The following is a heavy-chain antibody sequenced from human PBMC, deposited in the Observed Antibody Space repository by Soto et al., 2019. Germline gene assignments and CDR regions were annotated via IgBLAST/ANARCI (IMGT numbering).Heavy chain of an antibody. CDR1: GGSFSGYY. CDR2: INHSGST. Sequence: SETLSLTCAVYGGSFSGYYWSWIRQPPGKGLEWIGEINHSGSTNYNPSLKSRVTISVDTSKNQFSLKLSSVTAADTAVYYCARGLDDIATGLELPNWLDPWGQGTLVTVSS. V-gene: IGHV4-34*01. J-gene: IGHJ5*02. CDR3: ARGLDDIATGLELPNWLDP. D-gene: IGHD3-9*01.